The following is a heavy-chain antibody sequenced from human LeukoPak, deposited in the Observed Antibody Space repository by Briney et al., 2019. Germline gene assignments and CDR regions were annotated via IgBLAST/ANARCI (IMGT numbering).Heavy chain of an antibody. CDR2: ISPNSDDT. CDR1: GYTFTDYY. D-gene: IGHD1/OR15-1a*01. CDR3: ARGKTGTYYFGLDV. V-gene: IGHV1-2*02. J-gene: IGHJ6*02. Sequence: ASVNVSCKSSGYTFTDYYIHWVRQAPGQGLEWLGWISPNSDDTNYAQKFQGRVTMTRDTSISTAFVALTGLKPDDPAVYYCARGKTGTYYFGLDVWGQGTTVTVSS.